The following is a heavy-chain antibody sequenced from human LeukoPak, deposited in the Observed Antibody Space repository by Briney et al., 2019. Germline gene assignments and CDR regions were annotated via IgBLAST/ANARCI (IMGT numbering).Heavy chain of an antibody. CDR1: CGSISSSKW. J-gene: IGHJ4*02. D-gene: IGHD6-19*01. CDR3: ARGDSSGYPDY. Sequence: PSETLSLTCAVSCGSISSSKWCGWVRQPPGKGLEWIGEIYHSGSTNYNPSLKSRVTISVDKSKDQFSLKLTSVTAADTAVYYCARGDSSGYPDYWGQGSLVTVSS. V-gene: IGHV4-4*02. CDR2: IYHSGST.